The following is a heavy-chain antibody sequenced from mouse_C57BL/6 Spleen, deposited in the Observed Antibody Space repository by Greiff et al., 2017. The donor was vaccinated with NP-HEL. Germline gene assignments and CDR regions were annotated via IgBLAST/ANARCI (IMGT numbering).Heavy chain of an antibody. J-gene: IGHJ1*03. D-gene: IGHD2-3*01. CDR3: ARGVGYSRYFDV. CDR2: IYPGSGST. Sequence: VQLQQPGAELVKPGDSVKMSCKASGYTFTSYWITWVKQRPGQGLEWIGDIYPGSGSTNYNEKFKSKATLTVDTSSSTAYMQLSSLTSEDSAVYYCARGVGYSRYFDVWGTGTTVTVSS. V-gene: IGHV1-55*01. CDR1: GYTFTSYW.